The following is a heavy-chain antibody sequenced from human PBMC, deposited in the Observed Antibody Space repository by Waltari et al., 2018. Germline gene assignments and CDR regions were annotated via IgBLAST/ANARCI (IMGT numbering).Heavy chain of an antibody. CDR3: ARSPDGPDY. CDR1: GFTFTNYW. J-gene: IGHJ4*02. CDR2: IKPDETEK. D-gene: IGHD4-17*01. V-gene: IGHV3-7*01. Sequence: EVQLVESGGGLVQPVGSLRLSCAASGFTFTNYWMTWVRQAPGKGLEWVANIKPDETEKYYGDSVKGRFAISRDNAKNSLYLQMNSLRAEDTAVYYCARSPDGPDYWGQGTLVTVSS.